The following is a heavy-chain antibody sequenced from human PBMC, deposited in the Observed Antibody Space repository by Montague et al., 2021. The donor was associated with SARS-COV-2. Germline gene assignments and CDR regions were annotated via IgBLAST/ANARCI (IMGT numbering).Heavy chain of an antibody. CDR1: GTSIRSGGYY. J-gene: IGHJ4*02. CDR2: IFHTGRA. Sequence: TLSLTCTVSGTSIRSGGYYWTWIRQHPGKGLEWIGYIFHTGRAYYNPSLETRVNISVDTSNNLFSLRLSSVTAADMAMYFCARVRLFYYLDYWGQGTLVTVSS. D-gene: IGHD2/OR15-2a*01. V-gene: IGHV4-31*03. CDR3: ARVRLFYYLDY.